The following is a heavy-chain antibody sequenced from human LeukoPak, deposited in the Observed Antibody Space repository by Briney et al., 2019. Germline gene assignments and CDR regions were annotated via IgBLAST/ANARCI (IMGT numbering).Heavy chain of an antibody. CDR2: INPNSGGT. CDR1: GYTFTGYY. CDR3: ARDPNYYDSIMVDY. V-gene: IGHV1-2*06. D-gene: IGHD3-22*01. Sequence: ASVKVSCKASGYTFTGYYMHWVRQAPGQGLEWMGRINPNSGGTNYAQKFQGRVTMTRDTSISTAYMELSRLRSDDTAVYYCARDPNYYDSIMVDYWSQGTLVTVSS. J-gene: IGHJ4*02.